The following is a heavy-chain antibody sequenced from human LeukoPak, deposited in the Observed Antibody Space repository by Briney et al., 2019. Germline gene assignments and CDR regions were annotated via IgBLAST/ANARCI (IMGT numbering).Heavy chain of an antibody. CDR3: ARDQGYCTSASCSIDY. V-gene: IGHV1-18*01. CDR1: GYGFTTYA. Sequence: ASVKVSCKASGYGFTTYAISWVRQAPGQGLEWMGRISAYNGNTNYAQKLQGRVTMTTDTSTNTAYMDLRSLRSDDTAVYYCARDQGYCTSASCSIDYRGQGTLVTVSS. D-gene: IGHD2-2*01. CDR2: ISAYNGNT. J-gene: IGHJ4*02.